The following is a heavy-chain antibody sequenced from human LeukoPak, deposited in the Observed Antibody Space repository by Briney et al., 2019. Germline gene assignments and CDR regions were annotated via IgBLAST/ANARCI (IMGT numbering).Heavy chain of an antibody. CDR3: ARGRRDGYNFRRTYYMDV. CDR2: MNPNSGNT. J-gene: IGHJ6*03. CDR1: GYTFTSYD. Sequence: ASVKVSCKASGYTFTSYDINWVRQATGQGLEWMGWMNPNSGNTGYAQKFQGRVTMTRNTSISTAYMELSSLRSEDTAVYYCARGRRDGYNFRRTYYMDVWGKGTTVTASS. V-gene: IGHV1-8*01. D-gene: IGHD5-24*01.